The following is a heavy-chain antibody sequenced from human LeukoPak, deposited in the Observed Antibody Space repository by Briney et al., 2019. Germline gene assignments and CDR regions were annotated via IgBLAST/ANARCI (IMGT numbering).Heavy chain of an antibody. CDR1: GYIFTSYA. J-gene: IGHJ6*02. V-gene: IGHV1-3*01. Sequence: GASVTVSCKASGYIFTSYAMHWVRQAPGQRLEWMGWINAGNGNTKYSQKFQGRVTITRDTSASTAYMELGSLRSEDTAVYYCARTPRDDFRSGYYTDYYYGMDVWGQGTTVTVSS. D-gene: IGHD3-3*01. CDR2: INAGNGNT. CDR3: ARTPRDDFRSGYYTDYYYGMDV.